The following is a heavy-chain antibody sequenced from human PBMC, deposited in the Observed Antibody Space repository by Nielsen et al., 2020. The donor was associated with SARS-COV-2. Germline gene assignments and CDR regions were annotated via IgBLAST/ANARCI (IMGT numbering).Heavy chain of an antibody. D-gene: IGHD1-26*01. Sequence: GEPLKISCAASGFTFSSYAMSWVRQAPGKGLEWVSAISGSGGSTYYADSVKGRFTISRDNSKNTLYLQMNSLRAEDTAVYYCAKDGRGGSYYRDYYGMDVWGQGTTVTVSS. J-gene: IGHJ6*02. CDR2: ISGSGGST. CDR3: AKDGRGGSYYRDYYGMDV. CDR1: GFTFSSYA. V-gene: IGHV3-23*01.